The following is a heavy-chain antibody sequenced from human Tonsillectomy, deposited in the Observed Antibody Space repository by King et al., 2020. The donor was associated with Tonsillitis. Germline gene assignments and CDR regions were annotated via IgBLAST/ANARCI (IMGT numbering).Heavy chain of an antibody. Sequence: VQLVESGGGLVKPGGSLRLSCAASGFTFSDYYMTWIRQAPGKGLEWISYIDGSSTFTTYADSVQGRFTISRDNARNSLFLHMNSLRAEDTAVYYCARERDYSTSVFDSWGLETLVTVSS. CDR3: ARERDYSTSVFDS. CDR2: IDGSSTFT. D-gene: IGHD4-11*01. V-gene: IGHV3-11*06. J-gene: IGHJ4*02. CDR1: GFTFSDYY.